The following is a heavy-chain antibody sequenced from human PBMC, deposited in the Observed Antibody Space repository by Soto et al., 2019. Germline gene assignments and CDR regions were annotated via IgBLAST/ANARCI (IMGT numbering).Heavy chain of an antibody. D-gene: IGHD2-2*02. CDR3: VKDRSCSSTSCYTLVFDY. Sequence: GGALRLSCSASGFTFSSYAMHWVRQAPGKGLEYVSAISSNGGSTYYADSVKGRFTISRDNSKNTLYLQMSSLRAEDTAVYYCVKDRSCSSTSCYTLVFDYWGQGTLVTVSS. J-gene: IGHJ4*02. CDR2: ISSNGGST. V-gene: IGHV3-64D*06. CDR1: GFTFSSYA.